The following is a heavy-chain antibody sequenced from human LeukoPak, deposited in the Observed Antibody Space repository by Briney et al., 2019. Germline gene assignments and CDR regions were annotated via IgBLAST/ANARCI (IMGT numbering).Heavy chain of an antibody. J-gene: IGHJ4*02. CDR2: INPNSGGT. CDR1: GYTFTGYY. Sequence: GASVKVSCKASGYTFTGYYMHWVRQVPGQGLEWMGRINPNSGGTNYAQKFQDRVTMTRDTSISTAYMELNRLTSDDTAVYYCSAFFSGYDRLFDYWGQGTLVTVSS. V-gene: IGHV1-2*06. D-gene: IGHD5-12*01. CDR3: SAFFSGYDRLFDY.